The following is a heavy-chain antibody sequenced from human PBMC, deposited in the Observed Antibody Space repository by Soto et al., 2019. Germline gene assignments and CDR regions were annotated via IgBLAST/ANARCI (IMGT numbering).Heavy chain of an antibody. V-gene: IGHV1-58*01. CDR2: IVVGGGNT. CDR1: GFTFTSSA. D-gene: IGHD2-15*01. Sequence: SVKVSCKASGFTFTSSAVQWVRQARGQRLEWIGWIVVGGGNTNYAQKFQERVTITRDMSTSTAYMELSSLRSEDTAVYYCAADSHRGGSKDVWGQGTTVTVSS. J-gene: IGHJ6*02. CDR3: AADSHRGGSKDV.